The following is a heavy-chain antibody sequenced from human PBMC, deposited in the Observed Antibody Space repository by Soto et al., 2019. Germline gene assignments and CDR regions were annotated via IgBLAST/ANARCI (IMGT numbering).Heavy chain of an antibody. CDR2: IIPIFGTA. J-gene: IGHJ5*02. V-gene: IGHV1-69*01. Sequence: SVKVSCKASGGTFSSYAIGWVRQAPGQGLEWMGGIIPIFGTANYAQKFQGRVTITADESTSTAYMELSSLRSEDTAVYYCARDLVRGIAAARSWFDPWGQGTLVTVSS. CDR3: ARDLVRGIAAARSWFDP. D-gene: IGHD6-13*01. CDR1: GGTFSSYA.